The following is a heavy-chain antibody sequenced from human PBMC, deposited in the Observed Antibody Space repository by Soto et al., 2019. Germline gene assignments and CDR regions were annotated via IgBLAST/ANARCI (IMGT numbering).Heavy chain of an antibody. D-gene: IGHD2-15*01. CDR2: TFFRSKWYN. CDR3: AKAGLYCSGGTCFSLDY. V-gene: IGHV6-1*01. Sequence: SPTLSLTCGISGDSVSSNNVAWNWIRQSPSRGLEWLGRTFFRSKWYNEYAASVKSRIAINPDTSQNQFSLQLNSVTPDDTAVYYCAKAGLYCSGGTCFSLDYWGQGILVTVSS. CDR1: GDSVSSNNVA. J-gene: IGHJ4*02.